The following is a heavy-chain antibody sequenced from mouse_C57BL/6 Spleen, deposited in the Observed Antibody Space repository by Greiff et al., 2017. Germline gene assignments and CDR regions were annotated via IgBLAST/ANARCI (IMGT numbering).Heavy chain of an antibody. D-gene: IGHD2-3*01. Sequence: VQLQQSGPELVKPGASVKISCKASGYAFSSSWMNWVKQRPGKGLEWIGRSYPGDGDTNYNGKFKGKATLTADKSSSTAYMQLSSLTSEDSAVYFCARDGYYAMDYWGQGTSVTVSS. V-gene: IGHV1-82*01. CDR1: GYAFSSSW. J-gene: IGHJ4*01. CDR3: ARDGYYAMDY. CDR2: SYPGDGDT.